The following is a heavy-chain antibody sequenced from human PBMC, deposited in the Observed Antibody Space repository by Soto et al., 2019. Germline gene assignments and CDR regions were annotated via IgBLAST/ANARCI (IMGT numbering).Heavy chain of an antibody. J-gene: IGHJ4*02. Sequence: EGQLLASGGGLVQPGGSLRLSCAASGFTFSSYAMNWFRQAPGKGLYWVSVISGSGVSTYYAYSVTGRFTISRDNSKDTLYLQMNSLRAEDTAVYYCTNTPYSCNFWGQGILVTVSS. CDR3: TNTPYSCNF. D-gene: IGHD6-13*01. V-gene: IGHV3-23*01. CDR2: ISGSGVST. CDR1: GFTFSSYA.